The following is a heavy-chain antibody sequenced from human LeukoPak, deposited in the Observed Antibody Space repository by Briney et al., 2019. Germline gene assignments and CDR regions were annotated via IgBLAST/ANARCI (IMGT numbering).Heavy chain of an antibody. CDR3: ASTSPPAGYFDPYYFAY. CDR1: GVSISSGGYY. Sequence: KTSETLSLTCTVSGVSISSGGYYWSWIRQHPGKGLEWIGYIYYSGSTYYNPSLKSRVTISVDTSKNQFSLKLSSVTAADTAVYYCASTSPPAGYFDPYYFAYWGQGTLVTVSS. D-gene: IGHD3-9*01. V-gene: IGHV4-31*03. CDR2: IYYSGST. J-gene: IGHJ4*02.